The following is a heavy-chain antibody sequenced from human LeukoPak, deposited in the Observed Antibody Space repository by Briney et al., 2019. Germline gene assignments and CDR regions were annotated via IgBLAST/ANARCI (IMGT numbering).Heavy chain of an antibody. CDR2: IYYSGST. CDR1: GGSISSSSYY. Sequence: SETLSLTCTASGGSISSSSYYWGWIRQPPGKGLEWIGSIYYSGSTYYNPSLKSRVTISVDTSKNQFSLKLSSVTAADTAVYYCARDRAPYDAFDIWGQGTMVTVSS. J-gene: IGHJ3*02. V-gene: IGHV4-39*07. D-gene: IGHD3-10*01. CDR3: ARDRAPYDAFDI.